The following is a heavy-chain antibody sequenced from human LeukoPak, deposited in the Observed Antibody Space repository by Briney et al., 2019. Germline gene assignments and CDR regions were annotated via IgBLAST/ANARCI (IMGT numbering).Heavy chain of an antibody. D-gene: IGHD3-22*01. CDR3: ARRSYYYSSCYYPYFYY. V-gene: IGHV4-39*01. CDR1: GGSISSSSYY. Sequence: PSETLSLTCTVSGGSISSSSYYWGWIRQPPGKGLEWIGSIYYSGSTYYNPSLKSRVTISVATSKNQFSLKLSSVTAADTAVYYCARRSYYYSSCYYPYFYYWGQGTLVTVSS. J-gene: IGHJ4*02. CDR2: IYYSGST.